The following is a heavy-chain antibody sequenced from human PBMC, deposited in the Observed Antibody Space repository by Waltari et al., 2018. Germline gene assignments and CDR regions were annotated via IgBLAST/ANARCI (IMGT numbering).Heavy chain of an antibody. D-gene: IGHD4-17*01. CDR1: GGSTSNYY. J-gene: IGHJ2*01. CDR3: ARHFQGGGVTRHYFDL. Sequence: QVQLQESGPGLVKPWETLSLTCGVSGGSTSNYYWSWIRQFPGRGLEWIGYISYSGTTNYYPSLKGRFTMSLDPNNFSLEMTPLTATDTAVYVCARHFQGGGVTRHYFDLWGRGTPVTVSS. V-gene: IGHV4-59*08. CDR2: ISYSGTT.